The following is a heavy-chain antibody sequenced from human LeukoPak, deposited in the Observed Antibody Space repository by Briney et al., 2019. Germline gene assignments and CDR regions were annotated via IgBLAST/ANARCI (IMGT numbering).Heavy chain of an antibody. J-gene: IGHJ4*02. D-gene: IGHD6-19*01. V-gene: IGHV1-24*01. Sequence: ASVKVSCKVSGYTLTELSMHWVRQAPGKGLEWMGGFDPEDGETIYAQKFQGRVTMTRDTSISAAYMELSRLRSDDTAVYYCARVASIAVAGTDFDYWGQGTLVTVSS. CDR1: GYTLTELS. CDR2: FDPEDGET. CDR3: ARVASIAVAGTDFDY.